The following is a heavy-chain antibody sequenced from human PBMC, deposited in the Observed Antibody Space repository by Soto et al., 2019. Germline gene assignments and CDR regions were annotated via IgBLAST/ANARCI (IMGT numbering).Heavy chain of an antibody. CDR2: FRTSGDGGTT. CDR3: AKKVNSGPGSQYFDY. D-gene: IGHD3-10*01. CDR1: GFTFSSYS. V-gene: IGHV3-23*01. Sequence: GGSLRLSCAASGFTFSSYSMSWVRQSPGKGLEWVSGFRTSGDGGTTYYADSVKGRFTISRDNSKNMLFLQMNSLRAEDTAIYYCAKKVNSGPGSQYFDYWGQGTLVTVSS. J-gene: IGHJ4*02.